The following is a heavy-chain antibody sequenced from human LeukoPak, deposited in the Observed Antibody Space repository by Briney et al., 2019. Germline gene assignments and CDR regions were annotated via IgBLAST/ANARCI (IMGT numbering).Heavy chain of an antibody. CDR1: GFTFSSYS. CDR3: ARETIIYYDSSGCFDY. CDR2: ISSSSYI. Sequence: GGSLRLSCAASGFTFSSYSMDWVRQAPGKGLEWVSSISSSSYIYYADSVKGRFTISRDNAKNSLYLQMNSLRAEDTAVYYCARETIIYYDSSGCFDYWGQGTLVTVSS. D-gene: IGHD3-22*01. V-gene: IGHV3-21*01. J-gene: IGHJ4*02.